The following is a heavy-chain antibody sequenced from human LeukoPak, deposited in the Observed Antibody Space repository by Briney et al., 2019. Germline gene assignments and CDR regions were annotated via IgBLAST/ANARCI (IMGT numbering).Heavy chain of an antibody. Sequence: PSETLSLTCTVSGGSISSSSYYWGWIRQPPGKGLEWIGSIYYSGSTYYNPSLKSRVTISVDTSKNQFSLKLSSVTAADTAVYYCASVIAAAVGYWGQGTLVTVSS. D-gene: IGHD6-13*01. CDR2: IYYSGST. CDR1: GGSISSSSYY. V-gene: IGHV4-39*07. CDR3: ASVIAAAVGY. J-gene: IGHJ4*02.